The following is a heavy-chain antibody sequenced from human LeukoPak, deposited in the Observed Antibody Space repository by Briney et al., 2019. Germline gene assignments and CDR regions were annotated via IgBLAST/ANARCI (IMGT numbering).Heavy chain of an antibody. V-gene: IGHV1-2*02. D-gene: IGHD2-2*01. CDR3: AKVVHGTVAFDI. CDR1: GYTFTGYY. Sequence: ASVKVSCKASGYTFTGYYMHWVRQAPGQGLEWMGWINPNSGGTNYAQKFQGRVTMTRDTSISTAYMDLSRLRSDDTAVYHCAKVVHGTVAFDIWGQGTLVTVSS. J-gene: IGHJ3*02. CDR2: INPNSGGT.